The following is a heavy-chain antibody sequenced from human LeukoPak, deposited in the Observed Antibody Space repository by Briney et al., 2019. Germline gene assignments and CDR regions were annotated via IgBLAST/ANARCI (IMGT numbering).Heavy chain of an antibody. V-gene: IGHV3-7*01. CDR2: INQDGSQK. J-gene: IGHJ4*02. CDR3: ARAGSSTKLDY. D-gene: IGHD2-2*01. CDR1: GFTFSNYW. Sequence: PGGSLRLSCAASGFTFSNYWINWVRQAPGKAPEWVGNINQDGSQKKFVGSVKGRFTISRDNGKNSVFLQMNGLRAEDTAVYFCARAGSSTKLDYWGQGALVTVPS.